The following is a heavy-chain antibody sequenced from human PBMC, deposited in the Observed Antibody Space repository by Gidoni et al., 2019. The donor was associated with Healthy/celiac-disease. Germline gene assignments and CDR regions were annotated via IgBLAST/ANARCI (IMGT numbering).Heavy chain of an antibody. CDR3: ARELAYCGGDCYPGYFDY. CDR1: GFTVSRNY. CDR2: IYSGGST. J-gene: IGHJ4*02. D-gene: IGHD2-21*01. Sequence: EVQLVESGGGLVQPGGSLRLSCAASGFTVSRNYMSWVRQAPGKGLEWVSVIYSGGSTYYADSVKGRFTISRDNSKNTLYLQMNSLRAEDTAVYYCARELAYCGGDCYPGYFDYWGQGTLVTVSS. V-gene: IGHV3-66*01.